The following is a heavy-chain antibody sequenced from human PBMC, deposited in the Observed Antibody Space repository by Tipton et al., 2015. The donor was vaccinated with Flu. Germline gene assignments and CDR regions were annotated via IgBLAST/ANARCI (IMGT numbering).Heavy chain of an antibody. CDR2: IYHSGST. V-gene: IGHV4-38-2*02. CDR1: GYSISSGYY. Sequence: LRLSCTVSGYSISSGYYWGWIRQPPGKGLEWTGSIYHSGSTYYNPSLKSRVTISVDTSKNQFSLKLSSVTAADTAVYYCARDLGGHSSGWKGPFDYWGQGTLVTVSS. J-gene: IGHJ4*02. D-gene: IGHD6-19*01. CDR3: ARDLGGHSSGWKGPFDY.